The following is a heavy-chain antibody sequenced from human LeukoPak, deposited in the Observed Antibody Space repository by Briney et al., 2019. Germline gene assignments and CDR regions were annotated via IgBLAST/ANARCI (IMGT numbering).Heavy chain of an antibody. J-gene: IGHJ3*02. V-gene: IGHV4-59*01. D-gene: IGHD1-26*01. Sequence: SETLSPTCTVSGGSISSYYWSWIRQPPGKGLEWIGYIYYSGSTNYNPSLKSRVTISVDTSKNQFSLKLSSVTAADTAVYYCARESFPDAFDIWGQGTMVTVSS. CDR2: IYYSGST. CDR1: GGSISSYY. CDR3: ARESFPDAFDI.